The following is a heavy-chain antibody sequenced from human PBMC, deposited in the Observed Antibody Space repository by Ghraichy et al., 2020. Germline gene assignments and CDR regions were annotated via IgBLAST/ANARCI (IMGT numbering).Heavy chain of an antibody. CDR3: ARDRRGARNFDY. CDR2: IYHSGST. CDR1: GYSISSGYY. V-gene: IGHV4-38-2*02. D-gene: IGHD3-10*01. Sequence: SETLSLTCTVSGYSISSGYYWGWIRQPPGKGLEWIGSIYHSGSTYYNPSLKSRVTISVDTSKNQFSLKLSSVTAADTAVYYCARDRRGARNFDYWGQGTLVTVSS. J-gene: IGHJ4*02.